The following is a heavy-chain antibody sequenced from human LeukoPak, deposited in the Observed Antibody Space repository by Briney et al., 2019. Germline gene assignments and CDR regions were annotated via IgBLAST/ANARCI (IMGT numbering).Heavy chain of an antibody. V-gene: IGHV3-23*01. J-gene: IGHJ4*02. CDR2: ISGSGGST. D-gene: IGHD2-21*02. Sequence: PGGSLRLSCAASGVTFSSYAMSWVRQAPGKGLEWVSAISGSGGSTYYADSVKGRFTISRDNSKNTLYLQMNSLRAEDTAAYYCAKDRKAYCGGDCPFDYWGQGTLVTVSS. CDR1: GVTFSSYA. CDR3: AKDRKAYCGGDCPFDY.